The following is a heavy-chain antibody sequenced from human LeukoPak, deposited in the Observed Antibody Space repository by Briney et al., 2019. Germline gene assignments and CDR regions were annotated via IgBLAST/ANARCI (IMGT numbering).Heavy chain of an antibody. Sequence: ASVKVSCKASGYTFTSYYIHWMRQTPGQGLEWMGIINPSGGSTTYAQKFQDRVTMTRDTSTSTVYMELTSLRSEDTAVYYCARDRAPVAAAGGRSYGVDVWGQGTTVTVSS. D-gene: IGHD6-13*01. V-gene: IGHV1-46*01. CDR3: ARDRAPVAAAGGRSYGVDV. CDR1: GYTFTSYY. CDR2: INPSGGST. J-gene: IGHJ6*02.